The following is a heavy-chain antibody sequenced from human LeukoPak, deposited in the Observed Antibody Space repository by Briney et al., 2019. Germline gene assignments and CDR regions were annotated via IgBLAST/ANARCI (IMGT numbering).Heavy chain of an antibody. Sequence: GGSLRLSCAASGFRFSSSGMHWVRQAPDKGPEWVAFTRFDDSYKAYGASVKGRFTISRDNSKNTLYLQMDSLRSDDTAVYYCAKSSAGITWFDPWGQGTLVTVSS. CDR2: TRFDDSYK. CDR1: GFRFSSSG. D-gene: IGHD1-1*01. CDR3: AKSSAGITWFDP. V-gene: IGHV3-30*02. J-gene: IGHJ5*02.